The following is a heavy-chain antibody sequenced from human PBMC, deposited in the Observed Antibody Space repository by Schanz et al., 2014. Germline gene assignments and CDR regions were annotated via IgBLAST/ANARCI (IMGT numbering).Heavy chain of an antibody. CDR3: ARSPGDFPGWFDS. Sequence: QVQLQQWGAGLLKPSETLSLTCAVDGGSFSGYYWSWIRQSPDKGLEWIGEINHSANTTYNPSLKSRVTISVDSSKKQFSLMLNSVTAADTAVYYCARSPGDFPGWFDSWGQGTLVTVSS. V-gene: IGHV4-34*01. CDR1: GGSFSGYY. J-gene: IGHJ5*01. D-gene: IGHD4-17*01. CDR2: INHSANT.